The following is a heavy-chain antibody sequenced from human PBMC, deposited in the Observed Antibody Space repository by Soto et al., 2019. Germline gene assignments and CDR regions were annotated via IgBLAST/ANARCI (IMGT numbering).Heavy chain of an antibody. CDR3: ARGGGIVVVTAPYDH. CDR2: ISAYNGNT. J-gene: IGHJ4*02. V-gene: IGHV1-18*01. D-gene: IGHD2-21*02. CDR1: GYTFTNFG. Sequence: ASVKVSCKASGYTFTNFGISWVRQAPGQGLEWMGWISAYNGNTNYAQNFQGRVTMTTDTSTSTAYMEMRSLRSDDTAVYYRARGGGIVVVTAPYDHWGQGTLVTVSS.